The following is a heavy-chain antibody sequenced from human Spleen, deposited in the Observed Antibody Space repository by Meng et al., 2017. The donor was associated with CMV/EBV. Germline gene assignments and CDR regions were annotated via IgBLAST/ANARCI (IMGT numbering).Heavy chain of an antibody. CDR1: NLSNYG. V-gene: IGHV3-33*06. CDR3: AKESQRYCSTITCYRDTDF. CDR2: IYFDGTNK. Sequence: NLSNYGMHWVRQAPGRGLEWLTMIYFDGTNKYYKDSVKGRFTISRDNSKNTVYLQMDRLRAEDTAVYYCAKESQRYCSTITCYRDTDFWGQGTLVTVSS. J-gene: IGHJ4*02. D-gene: IGHD2-2*01.